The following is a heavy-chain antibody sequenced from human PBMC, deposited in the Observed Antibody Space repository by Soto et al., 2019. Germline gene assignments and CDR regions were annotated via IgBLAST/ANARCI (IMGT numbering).Heavy chain of an antibody. Sequence: GGSLRLSCAASGFTFSHYAMHWVRQAPGKGLERVALMSYDGSNKYYADSVKGRFTISRDNSKNTLYLQMNSLRAEDTAVYYCAKGYYDFWSGYYTGMGYFDYWGQGTLVTVSS. J-gene: IGHJ4*02. D-gene: IGHD3-3*01. CDR2: MSYDGSNK. V-gene: IGHV3-30*18. CDR3: AKGYYDFWSGYYTGMGYFDY. CDR1: GFTFSHYA.